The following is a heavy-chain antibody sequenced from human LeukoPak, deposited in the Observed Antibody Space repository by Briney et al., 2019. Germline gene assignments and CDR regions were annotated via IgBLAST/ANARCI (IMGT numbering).Heavy chain of an antibody. CDR3: AKRRYCDDINCRDFDC. Sequence: PGGSLRLSCAASGFTFNSYAMSWVRQAPGEGLEWVSAVSSDGHYTYYADSLKVRFSISRYNSKNTLYLQMNSLRVGDTAVYYCAKRRYCDDINCRDFDCWGQGTLVTVSS. CDR1: GFTFNSYA. J-gene: IGHJ4*02. D-gene: IGHD2-15*01. V-gene: IGHV3-23*01. CDR2: VSSDGHYT.